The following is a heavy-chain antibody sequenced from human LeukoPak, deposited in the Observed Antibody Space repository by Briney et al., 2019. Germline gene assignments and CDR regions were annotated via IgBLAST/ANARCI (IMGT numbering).Heavy chain of an antibody. V-gene: IGHV3-53*01. CDR2: IYSGGST. CDR3: ARAWGLYDIGYDY. CDR1: GFTVSSNY. D-gene: IGHD3-22*01. J-gene: IGHJ4*02. Sequence: GGSLRLSCAASGFTVSSNYMSWVRQAPGKGLEWVSVIYSGGSTYYADSVKGRFTISRDNSKNTLYLQMNSLRAEDTAVYYCARAWGLYDIGYDYWGQGTLVTVSS.